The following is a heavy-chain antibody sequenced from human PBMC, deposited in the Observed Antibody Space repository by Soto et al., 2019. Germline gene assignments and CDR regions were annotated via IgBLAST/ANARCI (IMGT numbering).Heavy chain of an antibody. CDR3: ARAKGLVTVTTSWFDP. D-gene: IGHD4-17*01. CDR2: IYYSGST. Sequence: QVQLQESGPGLVKPSQTLSLTCTVSGGSINSGDYYWSWIRQPPGKGLEWIGYIYYSGSTYYNPSRKSRFSPPADWSKNQFSLKRSSVTAADTAVYYCARAKGLVTVTTSWFDPWGQGTLVTVSS. V-gene: IGHV4-30-4*01. CDR1: GGSINSGDYY. J-gene: IGHJ5*02.